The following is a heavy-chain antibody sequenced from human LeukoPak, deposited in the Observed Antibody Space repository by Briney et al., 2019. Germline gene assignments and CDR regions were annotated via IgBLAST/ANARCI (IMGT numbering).Heavy chain of an antibody. CDR3: ARSTQPRAAAANY. CDR1: GGTFSSYA. V-gene: IGHV1-69*01. CDR2: IIPIFGTA. D-gene: IGHD6-13*01. J-gene: IGHJ4*02. Sequence: VASVKVSCKASGGTFSSYAISWVRQAPGQGLEWMGGIIPIFGTANYAQKFQGRVTITADESTSTAYMELSSLRSEDTAVYYCARSTQPRAAAANYWGQGTLVTVSS.